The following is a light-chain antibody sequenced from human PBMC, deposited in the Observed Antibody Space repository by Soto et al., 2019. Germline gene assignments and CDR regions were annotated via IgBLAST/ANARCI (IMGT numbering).Light chain of an antibody. V-gene: IGKV3-11*01. J-gene: IGKJ4*01. CDR2: DAS. CDR1: QSISRY. Sequence: EIVLSQSPATLSLSPGERDTLSCRASQSISRYLAWYQQKPGQAPRLLIYDASNRATGIPARFSGSGTGTDFTLTISSLEPEDFAVYYCQQRSNWPPLTFGAGTKVEIK. CDR3: QQRSNWPPLT.